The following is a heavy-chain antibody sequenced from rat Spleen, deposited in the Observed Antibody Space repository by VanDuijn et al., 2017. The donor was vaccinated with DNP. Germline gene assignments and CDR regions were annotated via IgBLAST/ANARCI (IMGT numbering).Heavy chain of an antibody. J-gene: IGHJ2*01. D-gene: IGHD1-11*01. Sequence: EVQLQESGPGLVKPSQSLSLTCSVTGYSITSAYRWNWIRKFPGNKLEWMGFISSAGSTNYNPPLKSRISITRDTSKNQFFLQVNSVTTEDTATYYCARLHYGLDYWGQGVMVTVSS. V-gene: IGHV3-3*01. CDR2: ISSAGST. CDR1: GYSITSAYR. CDR3: ARLHYGLDY.